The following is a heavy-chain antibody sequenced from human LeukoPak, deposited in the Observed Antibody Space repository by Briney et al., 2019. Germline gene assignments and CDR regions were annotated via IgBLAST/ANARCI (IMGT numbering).Heavy chain of an antibody. CDR1: GGSISSYY. D-gene: IGHD6-19*01. Sequence: PSETLSLTCTVSGGSISSYYWSWIRQPAGKGLEWIGRIYTSGSTNYNPSLESRVTMSVDTSKNQFSLKLSSVTAADTAVYYCAHTGYSSGWSASPYFDYWGQGTLVTVSS. V-gene: IGHV4-4*07. CDR3: AHTGYSSGWSASPYFDY. CDR2: IYTSGST. J-gene: IGHJ4*02.